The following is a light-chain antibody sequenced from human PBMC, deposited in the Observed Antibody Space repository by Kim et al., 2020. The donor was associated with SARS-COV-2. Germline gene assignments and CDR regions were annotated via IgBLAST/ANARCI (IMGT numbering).Light chain of an antibody. Sequence: SASVGDRVPIICRACQNVNTWLAWYPQKLGKAPDLLIYNASRLESGIPSRFSGSGSGTEFTLTLSSLQPDDFATYYCQQYDTYPYTFGQGTKLEI. CDR2: NAS. V-gene: IGKV1-5*03. J-gene: IGKJ2*01. CDR3: QQYDTYPYT. CDR1: QNVNTW.